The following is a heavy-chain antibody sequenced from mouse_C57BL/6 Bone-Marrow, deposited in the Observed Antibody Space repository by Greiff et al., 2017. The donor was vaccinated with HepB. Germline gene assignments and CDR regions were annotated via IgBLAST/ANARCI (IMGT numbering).Heavy chain of an antibody. Sequence: QVQLQQPGAELVKPGASVKLSCKASGYTFTSYWMHWVKQRPGQGLEWIGMIHPNSGSTNYNEKFKSKATLTVDKSSSTAYMQLSSLTSEDSAVYYCARTPPYDYEDDYFDYWGQGITLTVSS. CDR1: GYTFTSYW. CDR2: IHPNSGST. CDR3: ARTPPYDYEDDYFDY. J-gene: IGHJ2*01. V-gene: IGHV1-64*01. D-gene: IGHD2-4*01.